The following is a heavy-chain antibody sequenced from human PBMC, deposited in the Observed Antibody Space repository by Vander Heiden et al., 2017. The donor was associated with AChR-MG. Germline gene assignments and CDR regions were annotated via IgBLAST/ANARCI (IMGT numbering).Heavy chain of an antibody. CDR3: ARGIAARLYFDY. V-gene: IGHV4-30-2*01. D-gene: IGHD6-6*01. J-gene: IGHJ4*02. CDR1: GGSISSGGYS. CDR2: IYHSGNT. Sequence: QLQLQESGSGLVKPSQTLSLTCAVPGGSISSGGYSWSWIRQPPGKGLEWIGYIYHSGNTYYNPSLKSRVTISVDRSKNQLSLRLSSVTAADTAVYYCARGIAARLYFDYWGQGTLVTVSA.